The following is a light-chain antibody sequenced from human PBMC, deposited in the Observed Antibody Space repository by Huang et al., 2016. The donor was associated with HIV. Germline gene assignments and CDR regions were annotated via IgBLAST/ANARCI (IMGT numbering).Light chain of an antibody. CDR2: GAS. V-gene: IGKV3-15*01. CDR1: HCVSSN. J-gene: IGKJ2*01. Sequence: EIVMTQSPATLSVSPGETATLSCRASHCVSSNLAWYQQKPGQAHRLLMYGASTKATGIPPTFSGSEDGTEFILNISCLQSEDFAVYYCQQYDDWLSYTFGQGTKLEIK. CDR3: QQYDDWLSYT.